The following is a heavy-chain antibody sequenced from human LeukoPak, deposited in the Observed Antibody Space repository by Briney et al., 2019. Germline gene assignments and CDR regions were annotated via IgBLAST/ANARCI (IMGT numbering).Heavy chain of an antibody. CDR2: INHSGST. D-gene: IGHD4/OR15-4a*01. V-gene: IGHV4-34*01. CDR1: GGSFSGYY. J-gene: IGHJ5*02. Sequence: SETLSLTCAVYGGSFSGYYWSWIRQPPGKGLEWIGEINHSGSTNYNPSLKSRVTISVDTSKNQFSLKLSSVTAADTAVYYCARLTAVDDPAEWFDPWGQGTLVTVSS. CDR3: ARLTAVDDPAEWFDP.